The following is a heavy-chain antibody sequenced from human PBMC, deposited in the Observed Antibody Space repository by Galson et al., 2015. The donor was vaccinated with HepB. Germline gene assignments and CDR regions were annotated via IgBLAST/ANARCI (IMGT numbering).Heavy chain of an antibody. CDR3: AKELGSYGDYGGNAFDI. CDR2: ISYDGSNK. V-gene: IGHV3-30*18. J-gene: IGHJ3*02. Sequence: SLRLSCAASGFTFSSYGMHWVRQAPGKGLEWVAVISYDGSNKYYADSVKGRFTISRDNSKNTLYLQMNSLRAEDTAVYYCAKELGSYGDYGGNAFDIWGQGTIFTVSS. D-gene: IGHD4-23*01. CDR1: GFTFSSYG.